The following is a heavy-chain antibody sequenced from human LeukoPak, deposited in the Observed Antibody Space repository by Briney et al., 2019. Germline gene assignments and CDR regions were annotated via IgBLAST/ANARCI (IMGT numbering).Heavy chain of an antibody. CDR1: GGSMSSYY. CDR2: IYYSGST. CDR3: ARRNGGTDAFDI. V-gene: IGHV4-59*01. Sequence: SETLSLTCTVSGGSMSSYYWSWIRQPPGKGLEWIGYIYYSGSTNYNPSLKSRVTISVDTSKNQFSLKLSSVTAADTAVYYCARRNGGTDAFDIWGQGTMVTVSS. D-gene: IGHD4-23*01. J-gene: IGHJ3*02.